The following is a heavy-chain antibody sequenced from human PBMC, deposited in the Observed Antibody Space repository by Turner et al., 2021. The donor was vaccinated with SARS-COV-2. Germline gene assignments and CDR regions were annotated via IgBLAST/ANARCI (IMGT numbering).Heavy chain of an antibody. D-gene: IGHD3-10*01. J-gene: IGHJ6*02. CDR2: IDGSGERT. CDR3: AKDRSWIGFDV. Sequence: EVQLLESGGGLVQPGGSLRLSCAASGITFIAYGFNWVRQAPGKGLEWVSTIDGSGERTYYTDSVKGRFTISRDNSNNTVYLQMNSLRAEDTAVYYCAKDRSWIGFDVWGQGTTVTVSS. CDR1: GITFIAYG. V-gene: IGHV3-23*01.